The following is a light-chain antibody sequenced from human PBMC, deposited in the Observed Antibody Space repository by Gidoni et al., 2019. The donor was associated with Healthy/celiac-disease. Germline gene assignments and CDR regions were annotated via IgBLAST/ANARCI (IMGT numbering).Light chain of an antibody. CDR3: QQSYSTPLYT. J-gene: IGKJ2*01. Sequence: DIQMTQSPSSLSASVGDRVTITCRARQSISSYLNWYQQKPGKAPKLLIYAASSLQSGVPSRFSGSGSGTDFTLTISSLQPEDFVTYYCQQSYSTPLYTFGQGTKLEIK. CDR2: AAS. V-gene: IGKV1-39*01. CDR1: QSISSY.